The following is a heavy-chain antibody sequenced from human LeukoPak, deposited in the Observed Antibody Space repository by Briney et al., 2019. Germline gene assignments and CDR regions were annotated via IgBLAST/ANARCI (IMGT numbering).Heavy chain of an antibody. CDR3: VRHLSSGWLFDY. CDR1: GGTFSSYA. V-gene: IGHV1-69*06. J-gene: IGHJ4*02. D-gene: IGHD6-19*01. Sequence: SVKVSCKASGGTFSSYAISWVRQAPGQGLEWMGGIIPIFGTANYAQKFQGRVTITADKSTSTAYMELSSLRSEDTAVYYCVRHLSSGWLFDYWGQGTLVTVSS. CDR2: IIPIFGTA.